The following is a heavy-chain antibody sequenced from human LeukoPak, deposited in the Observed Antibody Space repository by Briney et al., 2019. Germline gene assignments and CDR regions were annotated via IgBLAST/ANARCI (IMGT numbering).Heavy chain of an antibody. CDR2: ISGSGGST. CDR1: GFTFSSYA. CDR3: AKDRKYQLLRDAFDI. J-gene: IGHJ3*02. V-gene: IGHV3-23*01. D-gene: IGHD2-2*01. Sequence: PGGSLRLSCAASGFTFSSYAMSWGRQAPGKGLEWVSAISGSGGSTYYADSVKGRFTISRDNSKNTLYLQMNSLRAEDTAVYYCAKDRKYQLLRDAFDIWGQGTMVTVSS.